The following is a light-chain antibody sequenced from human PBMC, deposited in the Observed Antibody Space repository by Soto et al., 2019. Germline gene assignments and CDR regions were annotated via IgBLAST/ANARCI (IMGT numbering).Light chain of an antibody. Sequence: DIQTTQSPSTLSASVGDRVSITCRASQSISIWLAWYQQKPGKAPKILIYKASSLESGVPSRFSGSGSGTEFTLTISSLQPDDFATYYCQQYSTYNPRTFGQATKVDIK. V-gene: IGKV1-5*03. J-gene: IGKJ1*01. CDR1: QSISIW. CDR2: KAS. CDR3: QQYSTYNPRT.